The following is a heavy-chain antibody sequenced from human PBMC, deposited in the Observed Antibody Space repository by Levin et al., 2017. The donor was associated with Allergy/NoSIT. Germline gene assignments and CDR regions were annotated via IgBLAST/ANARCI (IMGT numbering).Heavy chain of an antibody. D-gene: IGHD2-2*01. CDR3: ARDSSSFLGPLDY. J-gene: IGHJ4*02. Sequence: GGSLRLSCAASGFTFSSYTMNWVRQAPGKGLEWVSFINSNNYINYADSVKGRFTISRDNAKNSLYLQLNSLRAEDTAVYYCARDSSSFLGPLDYWGQGTLVTVSS. V-gene: IGHV3-21*01. CDR1: GFTFSSYT. CDR2: INSNNYI.